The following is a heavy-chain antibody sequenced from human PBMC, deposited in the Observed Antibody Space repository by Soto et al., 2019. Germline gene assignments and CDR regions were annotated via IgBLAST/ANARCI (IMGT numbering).Heavy chain of an antibody. V-gene: IGHV3-7*03. CDR2: IKQDESET. D-gene: IGHD1-26*01. Sequence: GGSLRLSCAASGLTFGNYWMSWVRQAPGKGLEWVANIKQDESETNYVDSVKGRFTISRDNARNTLYLQMNSLRAEDTAVHYCTGDRFGGNYYSRGVTYCFESWGQGTRATAPQ. J-gene: IGHJ4*02. CDR1: GLTFGNYW. CDR3: TGDRFGGNYYSRGVTYCFES.